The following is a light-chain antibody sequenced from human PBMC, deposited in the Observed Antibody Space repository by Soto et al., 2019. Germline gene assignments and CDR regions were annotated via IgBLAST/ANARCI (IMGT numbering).Light chain of an antibody. CDR2: GTS. CDR3: QQYGSSPTWT. J-gene: IGKJ1*01. V-gene: IGKV3-20*01. CDR1: QSVSSSY. Sequence: EIVLTQSPGTLSLSPGEGATLSCRASQSVSSSYLAWYQQKPGQAPRLLICGTSSRATGIPDRFSGSGSGTDFTLTISRLEPEDFAVYYCQQYGSSPTWTFGQGTKVEI.